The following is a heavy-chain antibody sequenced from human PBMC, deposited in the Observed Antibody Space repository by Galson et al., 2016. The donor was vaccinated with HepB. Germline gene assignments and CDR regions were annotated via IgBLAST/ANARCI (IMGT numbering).Heavy chain of an antibody. CDR3: ARVVYGSGSYYRFYDY. J-gene: IGHJ4*02. CDR2: ITSSSSLI. V-gene: IGHV3-48*02. Sequence: SLRLSCAVFGFNLNSYSMNWVRQAPGKGLEWISYITSSSSLIFYADSVKGRFTISRDNARNSLYPQRNILRDEDTAVYYCARVVYGSGSYYRFYDYWGQGTLVTVSS. CDR1: GFNLNSYS. D-gene: IGHD3-10*01.